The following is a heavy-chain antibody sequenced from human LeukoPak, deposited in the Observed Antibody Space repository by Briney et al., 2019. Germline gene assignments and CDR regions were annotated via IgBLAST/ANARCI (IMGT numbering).Heavy chain of an antibody. CDR1: GFTFSRYA. CDR2: ISGNDGST. D-gene: IGHD2-15*01. CDR3: AKEALDSGGFDY. Sequence: PGGSLRLSCAASGFTFSRYAMSWVRQAPGKGLEWVSAISGNDGSTYYADSVKGRFTISRDNSKNTLYLQMNTLRAEDTALYYCAKEALDSGGFDYWGQGTLVTVSS. V-gene: IGHV3-23*01. J-gene: IGHJ4*02.